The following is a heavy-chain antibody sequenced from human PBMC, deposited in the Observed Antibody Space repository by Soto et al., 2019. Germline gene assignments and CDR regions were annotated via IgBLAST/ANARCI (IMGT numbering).Heavy chain of an antibody. CDR2: INPSGGST. Sequence: GASVKVSCKASGYTFTSYYMHWVRQAPGQGLEWMGIINPSGGSTSYAQKFQGRVTMTRDTSTSTVYMELSSLRSEDTAIYYCAKGKISTTTYTSFDSWGQGTLVTVSS. V-gene: IGHV1-46*01. CDR1: GYTFTSYY. CDR3: AKGKISTTTYTSFDS. J-gene: IGHJ5*01. D-gene: IGHD1-26*01.